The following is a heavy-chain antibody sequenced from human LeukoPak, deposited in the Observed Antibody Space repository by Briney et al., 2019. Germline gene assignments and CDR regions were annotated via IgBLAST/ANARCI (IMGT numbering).Heavy chain of an antibody. CDR1: GFTFDDYG. J-gene: IGHJ6*03. CDR3: ARGGITIFGNYYYMDV. Sequence: RPGGSLRLSCAASGFTFDDYGMSWVRQALGKGLEWVSGINWNGGSTGYADSVKGRFTISRDNAKNSLYLQMNSLRAEDAALYYCARGGITIFGNYYYMDVWGKGTTVTVSS. D-gene: IGHD3-3*01. CDR2: INWNGGST. V-gene: IGHV3-20*04.